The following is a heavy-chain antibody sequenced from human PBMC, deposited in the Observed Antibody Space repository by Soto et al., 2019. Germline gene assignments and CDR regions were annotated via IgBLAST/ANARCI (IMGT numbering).Heavy chain of an antibody. CDR2: IIPIFGTA. CDR3: ANTRSYCSGGSCYSGYFDY. Sequence: QVQLVQSGAEVKKPGSSVKVSCKASGGTFSSYAISWVRQAPGQGLEWMGGIIPIFGTANYAQKFQGRVTITEDESTSTAYMELSSLRSEDTAVYYCANTRSYCSGGSCYSGYFDYWGQGTLVTVSS. D-gene: IGHD2-15*01. CDR1: GGTFSSYA. V-gene: IGHV1-69*01. J-gene: IGHJ4*02.